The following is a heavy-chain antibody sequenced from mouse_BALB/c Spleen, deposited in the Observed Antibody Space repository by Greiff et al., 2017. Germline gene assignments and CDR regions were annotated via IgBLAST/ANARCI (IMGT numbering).Heavy chain of an antibody. CDR1: GFSLTSYG. V-gene: IGHV2-2*02. Sequence: VKLMESGPGLVQPSQSLSITCTVSGFSLTSYGVHWVRQSPGKGLEWLGVIWSGGSTDYNAAFISRLSISKDNSKSQVFFKMNSLQANDTAIYYCARNGPLYGNYWYFDVWGAGTTVTVSS. CDR2: IWSGGST. D-gene: IGHD2-1*01. CDR3: ARNGPLYGNYWYFDV. J-gene: IGHJ1*01.